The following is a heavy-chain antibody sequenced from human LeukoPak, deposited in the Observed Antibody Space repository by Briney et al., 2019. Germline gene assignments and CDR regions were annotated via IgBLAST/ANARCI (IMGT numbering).Heavy chain of an antibody. CDR2: ISYDGSNK. D-gene: IGHD3-22*01. Sequence: GGSLRLSCAASGFTFSSYGMRWVRQAPGKGLEWVAVISYDGSNKYYADSVKGRFTISRDNSKNTLYLQMNSLRAEDTAVYYCAKIGSNYYDSSGDPYGDAFDIWGQGTMVTVSS. CDR3: AKIGSNYYDSSGDPYGDAFDI. CDR1: GFTFSSYG. V-gene: IGHV3-30*18. J-gene: IGHJ3*02.